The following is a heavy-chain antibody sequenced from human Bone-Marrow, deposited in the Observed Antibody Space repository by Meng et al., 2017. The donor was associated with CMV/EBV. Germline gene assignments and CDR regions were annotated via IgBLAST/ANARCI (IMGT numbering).Heavy chain of an antibody. CDR2: IYYSGST. CDR1: GGSISSSSYY. Sequence: GPLRLPCTVSGGSISSSSYYWGWIRQPPGRGLEWIGSIYYSGSTYYNPSLKSRVTISVDTSKNQFSLKLSSVTAADTAVYYCARGAANDDFWSGYYSGAYYFDYWGQGTLVTVSS. CDR3: ARGAANDDFWSGYYSGAYYFDY. V-gene: IGHV4-39*07. D-gene: IGHD3-3*01. J-gene: IGHJ4*02.